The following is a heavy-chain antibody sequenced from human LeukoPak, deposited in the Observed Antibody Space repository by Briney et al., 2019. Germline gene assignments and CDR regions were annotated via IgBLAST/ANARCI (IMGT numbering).Heavy chain of an antibody. CDR3: VTEEEGGTFDC. CDR1: EYTFNRYW. J-gene: IGHJ4*02. CDR2: INPSGTNR. D-gene: IGHD3-16*01. Sequence: ASVKVSCKTSEYTFNRYWMHWVRQAPGQGLEWMAKINPSGTNRRSAQKLQGRVTLTRDTSTSTVYVELSSMRSEDTAVYYCVTEEEGGTFDCWGQGTLVTVSS. V-gene: IGHV1-46*02.